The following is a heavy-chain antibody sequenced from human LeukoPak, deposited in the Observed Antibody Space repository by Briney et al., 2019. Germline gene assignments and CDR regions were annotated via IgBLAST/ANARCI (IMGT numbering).Heavy chain of an antibody. J-gene: IGHJ3*02. CDR2: IKQDGSEK. Sequence: GGSLRLSCAASGFTFSSYWMSWVRQAPGKGLEWVANIKQDGSEKYYVDSVKGRFTISRDNAKNSLYLQMNSLRAEDTAVYYCARVGGDYYGSGESAFDIWGQGTMVTVSS. CDR3: ARVGGDYYGSGESAFDI. CDR1: GFTFSSYW. D-gene: IGHD3-10*01. V-gene: IGHV3-7*01.